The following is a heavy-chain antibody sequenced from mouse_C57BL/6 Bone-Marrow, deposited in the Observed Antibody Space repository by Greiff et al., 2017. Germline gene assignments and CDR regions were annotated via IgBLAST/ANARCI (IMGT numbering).Heavy chain of an antibody. V-gene: IGHV5-6*01. CDR3: EGSGYDCQFAY. Sequence: EVKLLESGGDLVKPGGSLKLSCAASGFTFSSYGMSWVRQTPDNRLEWVATISSGGSYSYYPDSVKGRFTISRDNAKNTLYLQMSSLESDDTSWYYCEGSGYDCQFAYWGQGTTVTVSA. CDR1: GFTFSSYG. CDR2: ISSGGSYS. J-gene: IGHJ3*01. D-gene: IGHD1-3*01.